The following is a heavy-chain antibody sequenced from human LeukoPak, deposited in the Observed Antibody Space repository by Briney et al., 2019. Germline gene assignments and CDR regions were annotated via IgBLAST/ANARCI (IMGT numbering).Heavy chain of an antibody. J-gene: IGHJ4*02. CDR1: GFTFSTPA. D-gene: IGHD6-19*01. Sequence: GGSLRLSRAAAGFTFSTPAMSSVRHAPGKGLEWHSGISGSGISTYYADSVKGRFTICRDNSKNTLYLQMNSLRAEDTAVYYCAKVPAVAGLWDFDYWGQGTLVTVSS. CDR3: AKVPAVAGLWDFDY. CDR2: ISGSGIST. V-gene: IGHV3-23*01.